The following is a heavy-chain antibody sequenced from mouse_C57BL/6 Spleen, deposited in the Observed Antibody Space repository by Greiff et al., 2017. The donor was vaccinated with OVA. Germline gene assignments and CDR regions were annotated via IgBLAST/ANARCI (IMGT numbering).Heavy chain of an antibody. Sequence: QVQLQQPGAELVKPGASVKLSCKASGYTFTSYWMQWVKQRPGQGLEWIGEIDPSDSYTNYNQKFKGKATLTVDTSSSTAYMQLRSLTSEDSAVYDCARGGYGSSSPFAYWGQGTLVTVSA. J-gene: IGHJ3*01. V-gene: IGHV1-50*01. CDR1: GYTFTSYW. CDR2: IDPSDSYT. D-gene: IGHD1-1*01. CDR3: ARGGYGSSSPFAY.